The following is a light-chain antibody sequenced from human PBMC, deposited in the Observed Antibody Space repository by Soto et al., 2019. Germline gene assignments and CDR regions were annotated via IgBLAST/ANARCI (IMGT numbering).Light chain of an antibody. V-gene: IGLV2-14*01. J-gene: IGLJ1*01. CDR1: SSDVGRYNY. CDR3: SSYTGSSTDV. CDR2: EVS. Sequence: QSALTQPASVSGSPGQSITISCTGTSSDVGRYNYVSWYQQHPGKAPKLMICEVSNRPSGVSNRFSGSKSGNTASLTISGLQAEDEADYYCSSYTGSSTDVFGTGTKVTVL.